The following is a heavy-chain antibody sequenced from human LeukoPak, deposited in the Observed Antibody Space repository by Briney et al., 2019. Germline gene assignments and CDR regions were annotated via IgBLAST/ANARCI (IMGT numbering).Heavy chain of an antibody. CDR3: ASTREAAAAPWFDY. V-gene: IGHV3-15*01. CDR1: GFTFSNAW. CDR2: IKSKTDGGTT. D-gene: IGHD6-13*01. J-gene: IGHJ4*02. Sequence: PGGSLRLSCAASGFTFSNAWMSWVRQAPGRGLEWVGRIKSKTDGGTTDYAAPVKGRFTISRDNAKNTLYLEMNSLRAEDTAVYYCASTREAAAAPWFDYWGQGTLVTVSS.